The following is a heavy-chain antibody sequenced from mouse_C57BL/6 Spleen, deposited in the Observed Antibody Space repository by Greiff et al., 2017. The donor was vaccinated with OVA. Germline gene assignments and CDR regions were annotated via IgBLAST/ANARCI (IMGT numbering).Heavy chain of an antibody. CDR3: ARSSSNYYGSSGRDY. V-gene: IGHV1-69*01. D-gene: IGHD1-1*01. Sequence: QVQLQQPGAELVMPGASVKLSCKASGYTFPSYWMHWVKQRPGQGLEWIGEIDPSDSYTNYNQKFKGKSTLTVDKSSRPAYMQLSSLTSEDSAVYYCARSSSNYYGSSGRDYWGQGTTLTVSS. J-gene: IGHJ2*01. CDR2: IDPSDSYT. CDR1: GYTFPSYW.